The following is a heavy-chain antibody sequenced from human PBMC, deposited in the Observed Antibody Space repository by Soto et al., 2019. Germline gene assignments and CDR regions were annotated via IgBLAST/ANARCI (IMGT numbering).Heavy chain of an antibody. CDR2: LSGSGGTT. CDR1: GFTFRSYA. Sequence: LRLSCSASGFTFRSYAMSWVRQAPGKGLEWVSTLSGSGGTTHYADSVKGRFTISRDNSRSTMYLQMNSLRAEDTAIYYCAKGDSYYGFMWGAWGQGKMVSVSA. D-gene: IGHD3-3*01. J-gene: IGHJ1*01. CDR3: AKGDSYYGFMWGA. V-gene: IGHV3-23*01.